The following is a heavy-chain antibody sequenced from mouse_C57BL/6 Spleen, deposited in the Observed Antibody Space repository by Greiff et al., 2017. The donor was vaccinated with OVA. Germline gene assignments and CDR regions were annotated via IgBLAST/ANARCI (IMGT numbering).Heavy chain of an antibody. J-gene: IGHJ3*01. D-gene: IGHD2-4*01. Sequence: QVQLQQPGAELVKPGASVKLSCKASGYTFTSYWMQWVKQRPGQGLEWIGEIDPSDSYTNYNQKFKGKATLTVDTSSSTAYMQLSSLTSEDSAVYYCARREGYDYDAWFAYWGQGTLVTVSA. V-gene: IGHV1-50*01. CDR2: IDPSDSYT. CDR3: ARREGYDYDAWFAY. CDR1: GYTFTSYW.